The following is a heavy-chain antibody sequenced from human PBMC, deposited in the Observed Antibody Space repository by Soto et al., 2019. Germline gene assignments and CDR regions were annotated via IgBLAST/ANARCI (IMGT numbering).Heavy chain of an antibody. CDR3: ATSQKGYNWNYFDH. J-gene: IGHJ4*02. D-gene: IGHD1-20*01. CDR2: INHSGST. V-gene: IGHV4-34*01. CDR1: GGSFSGYY. Sequence: SETLSLTCAVYGGSFSGYYGSWIRQPPGKGLEWIGEINHSGSTNYNPSLKSRVTISVDTSKNQFSLKLSSVTAADTAVYYCATSQKGYNWNYFDHWGQGALVTVSS.